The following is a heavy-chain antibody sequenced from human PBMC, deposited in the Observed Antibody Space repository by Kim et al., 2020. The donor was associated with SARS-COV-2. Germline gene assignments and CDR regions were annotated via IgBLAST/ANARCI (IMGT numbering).Heavy chain of an antibody. D-gene: IGHD5-18*01. Sequence: YAQKFQGGVTLPADQSTSTAYMELSSLRTEDTAVYYCARDLDTDPNWFDPWGQGTLVTVSS. V-gene: IGHV1-69*01. CDR3: ARDLDTDPNWFDP. J-gene: IGHJ5*02.